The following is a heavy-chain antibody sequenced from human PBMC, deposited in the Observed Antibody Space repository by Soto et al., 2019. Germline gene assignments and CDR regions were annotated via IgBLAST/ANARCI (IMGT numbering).Heavy chain of an antibody. CDR2: ISYDGSNQ. CDR1: GFTFNIYG. J-gene: IGHJ4*02. Sequence: HPGGSLSLSCAASGFTFNIYGMHWVRQAPDKGLEWVALISYDGSNQYYADSVKGRFTISRDNSKNTLFLQMNSLRADDTAVYYCAKDQASGQGSFDSWGQGTLVTVSS. CDR3: AKDQASGQGSFDS. V-gene: IGHV3-30*18.